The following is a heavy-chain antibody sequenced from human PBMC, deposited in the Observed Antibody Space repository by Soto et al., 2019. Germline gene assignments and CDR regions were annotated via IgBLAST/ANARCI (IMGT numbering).Heavy chain of an antibody. CDR3: TRGRGTSGWYADY. V-gene: IGHV3-49*04. D-gene: IGHD6-13*01. Sequence: GGSLRLSCSASGFVFGDYAVTWVRQAPGKGLEWVGVVRSETYGGSTEYAASVKGRFRISRDDSESIAYLQMTSLKTEDTAVYYCTRGRGTSGWYADYWGQGTLVTVSS. CDR1: GFVFGDYA. CDR2: VRSETYGGST. J-gene: IGHJ4*02.